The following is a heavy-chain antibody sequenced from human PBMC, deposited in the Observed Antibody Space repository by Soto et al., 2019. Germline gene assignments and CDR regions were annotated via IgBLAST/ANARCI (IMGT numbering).Heavy chain of an antibody. CDR3: ARDLIGREMATILDY. V-gene: IGHV3-7*03. CDR1: GFTFSSYW. J-gene: IGHJ4*02. Sequence: EVQLVESGGGLVQPGGSLRLSCAASGFTFSSYWMSWVHQAPGKGLEWVANIKQDGSEKYYVDSVKGRFTISRDNAKNSLYLQMNSLRAEDTAVYYCARDLIGREMATILDYWGQGTLVTVSS. CDR2: IKQDGSEK. D-gene: IGHD5-12*01.